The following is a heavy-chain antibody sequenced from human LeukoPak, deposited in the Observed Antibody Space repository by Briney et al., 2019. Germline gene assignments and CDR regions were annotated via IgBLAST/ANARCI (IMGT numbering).Heavy chain of an antibody. CDR3: ARFNWNAEGIY. CDR2: ISSSSSYI. V-gene: IGHV3-21*01. D-gene: IGHD1-1*01. J-gene: IGHJ4*02. CDR1: GFTFSSYS. Sequence: GGSLRLFCAASGFTFSSYSMNWVRQAPGKGLEWVSSISSSSSYIYYADSVKGRFTISRDNAKNSLYLQMNSLRAEDTAVYYCARFNWNAEGIYWGQGTLVTVSS.